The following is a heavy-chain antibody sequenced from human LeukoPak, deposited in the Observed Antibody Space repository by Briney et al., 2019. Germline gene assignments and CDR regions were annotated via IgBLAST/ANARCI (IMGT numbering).Heavy chain of an antibody. Sequence: SLRLSCAASGFTFRSYGMHWVRQAPGKGLEWVAVISYDGSNKYYADSVKGRFTISRDNSKNTLYLQMNSLRAEDMAVYYCAKSGGSSGKALGYWGQGTLVTVSS. V-gene: IGHV3-30*18. J-gene: IGHJ4*02. CDR3: AKSGGSSGKALGY. CDR2: ISYDGSNK. D-gene: IGHD3-22*01. CDR1: GFTFRSYG.